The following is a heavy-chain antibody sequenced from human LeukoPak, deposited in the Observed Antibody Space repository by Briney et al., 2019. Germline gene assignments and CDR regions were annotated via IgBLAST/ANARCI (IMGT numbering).Heavy chain of an antibody. CDR3: ARAQDFSDSSGPNYLDF. Sequence: RPSETLSLTCTVSGYSLSSGFFCDWIRQSPGEGVGGIGSFSHRGGSYHNPSLKSRVTISVDTSKNQFSLKLLSVTAADTAVYYCARAQDFSDSSGPNYLDFWGQGILVTVSS. D-gene: IGHD3-22*01. J-gene: IGHJ4*02. CDR1: GYSLSSGFF. V-gene: IGHV4-38-2*02. CDR2: FSHRGGS.